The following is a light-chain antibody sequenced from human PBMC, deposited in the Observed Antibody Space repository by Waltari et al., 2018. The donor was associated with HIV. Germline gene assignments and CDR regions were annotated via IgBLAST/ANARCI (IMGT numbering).Light chain of an antibody. V-gene: IGKV6-21*01. Sequence: ILLPQSPDVPSVSPKAKVTITCRATQSIGSRLHWYQQKPDQSPKFLIKYASWSFSGVPSRFSGSGSGTDFNLTINRLEGEDAATYYCHQSSSLPHTFGQGTKLESK. J-gene: IGKJ2*01. CDR2: YAS. CDR3: HQSSSLPHT. CDR1: QSIGSR.